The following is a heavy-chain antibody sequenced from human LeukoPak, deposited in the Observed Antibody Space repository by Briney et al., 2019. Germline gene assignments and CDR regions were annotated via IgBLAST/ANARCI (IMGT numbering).Heavy chain of an antibody. CDR3: GRAVAVAGYFDS. Sequence: VASVKVSCTASGCTFTGYYMHWVRQAHGQGLEWMGWINPNSGGTNYAQKFQGRVTMTRDTSISTAYMELIRLRSDDTAVYYGGRAVAVAGYFDSSGQGTLVTVSS. D-gene: IGHD6-19*01. V-gene: IGHV1-2*02. CDR2: INPNSGGT. J-gene: IGHJ4*02. CDR1: GCTFTGYY.